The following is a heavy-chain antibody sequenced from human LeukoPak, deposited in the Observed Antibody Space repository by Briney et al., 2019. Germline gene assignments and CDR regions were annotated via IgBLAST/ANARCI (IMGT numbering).Heavy chain of an antibody. Sequence: PCRSLRLSWSASGVYVENYDMHWVRQAPGKGLELVSGISWNSGSIGYADSVMGRFTISRDNAKNSLYLQMNSLRAEDTALYYCAKDNTFDPWGQGTLVTVSS. CDR3: AKDNTFDP. CDR1: GVYVENYD. J-gene: IGHJ5*02. CDR2: ISWNSGSI. V-gene: IGHV3-9*01.